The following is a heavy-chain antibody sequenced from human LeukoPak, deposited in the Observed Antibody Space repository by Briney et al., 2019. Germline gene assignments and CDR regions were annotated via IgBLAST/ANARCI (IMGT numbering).Heavy chain of an antibody. CDR1: GGSFSGYY. CDR2: IYHSGSI. V-gene: IGHV4-34*01. CDR3: ARGVARSSKFHFSYYFDY. D-gene: IGHD6-6*01. Sequence: SETLSLTCAVYGGSFSGYYWSWIRQPPGKGLEWIGSIYHSGSIYYNPSLKSRVTISVDTSKNQFSLKLSSVTAADTAVYYCARGVARSSKFHFSYYFDYWGQGTLVTVSS. J-gene: IGHJ4*02.